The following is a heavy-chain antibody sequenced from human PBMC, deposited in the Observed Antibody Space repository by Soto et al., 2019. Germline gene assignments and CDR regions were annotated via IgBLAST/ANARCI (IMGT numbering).Heavy chain of an antibody. CDR2: IIPIFGTA. Sequence: QVQLVQSGAEVKKPGSSVKVSCKASGGTFSSYAISWVRQAPGQGLEWMGGIIPIFGTANYAQKFQGRVTITADDSKSTAYMELSSLRSEDTAVYYCARGGKGYSLPYYYYGMDVWGQGTTVTVSS. J-gene: IGHJ6*02. D-gene: IGHD6-13*01. CDR3: ARGGKGYSLPYYYYGMDV. CDR1: GGTFSSYA. V-gene: IGHV1-69*12.